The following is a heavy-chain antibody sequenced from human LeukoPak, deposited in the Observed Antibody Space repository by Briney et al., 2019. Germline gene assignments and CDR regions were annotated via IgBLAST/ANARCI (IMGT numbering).Heavy chain of an antibody. D-gene: IGHD4-11*01. Sequence: SETLSLTCTVSGGSISSSSYYWGWIRQPPGKGLERIGSMYYSGSTYYNPSLKSRVTISVDTSKNQFSLKLSSVTAADTAVYYCAREGGLQHHFDYWGQGTLVTVSS. CDR2: MYYSGST. CDR1: GGSISSSSYY. V-gene: IGHV4-39*07. CDR3: AREGGLQHHFDY. J-gene: IGHJ4*02.